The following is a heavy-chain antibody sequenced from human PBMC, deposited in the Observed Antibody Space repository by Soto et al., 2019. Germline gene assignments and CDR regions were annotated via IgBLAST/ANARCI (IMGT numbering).Heavy chain of an antibody. V-gene: IGHV3-7*01. Sequence: GGSLRLSCAASGFTFSSYWMSWVRQAPGKGLEWVANIKQDGSEKYYVDSVKGRFTIPRDNAKNSLYLQMNSLRAEDTAVYYCARDYGGDTGYYYYYYMDVWGKGTTVTVSS. CDR2: IKQDGSEK. J-gene: IGHJ6*03. D-gene: IGHD4-17*01. CDR1: GFTFSSYW. CDR3: ARDYGGDTGYYYYYYMDV.